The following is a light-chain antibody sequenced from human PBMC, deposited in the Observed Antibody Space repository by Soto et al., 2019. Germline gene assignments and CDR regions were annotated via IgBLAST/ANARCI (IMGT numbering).Light chain of an antibody. Sequence: DIQMTQSTSSLSASVGDRISITCRASQSVSSYLNWYQQKPGKAPRLLIYAASHLQTGVPSRFSGTGSATHFTLAISRLQPEDFATYYCQQSYRAVTFGQVTRLEIK. CDR1: QSVSSY. CDR2: AAS. V-gene: IGKV1-39*01. J-gene: IGKJ5*01. CDR3: QQSYRAVT.